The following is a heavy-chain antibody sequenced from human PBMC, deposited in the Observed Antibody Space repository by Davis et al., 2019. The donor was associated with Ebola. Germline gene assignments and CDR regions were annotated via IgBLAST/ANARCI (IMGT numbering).Heavy chain of an antibody. CDR3: ARGTAMDPSFWIH. CDR2: IYSGGST. J-gene: IGHJ4*02. D-gene: IGHD5-18*01. CDR1: GFTVSSNY. Sequence: GGSLRLSCAASGFTVSSNYMSWVRQAPGKGLEWVSVIYSGGSTYYADSVKGRFTISRDNSKNTLYLRMNSLRAEDTAVYYCARGTAMDPSFWIHWGQGTLVTVSS. V-gene: IGHV3-66*01.